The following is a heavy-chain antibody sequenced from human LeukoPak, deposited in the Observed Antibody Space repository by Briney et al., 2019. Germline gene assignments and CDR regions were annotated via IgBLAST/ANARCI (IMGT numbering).Heavy chain of an antibody. D-gene: IGHD3-10*01. J-gene: IGHJ4*02. CDR2: ISSSRSYI. Sequence: GGSLRLSCAASGFTFSSYSMNWVRQAPGKGLEWVSSISSSRSYIYYADSVKGRFTISRDNAKNSLYLQMNGLRAEDTAVYYCARGNETYYYGSGSYYPTTTPDYWGQGTLVTVSS. CDR3: ARGNETYYYGSGSYYPTTTPDY. V-gene: IGHV3-21*01. CDR1: GFTFSSYS.